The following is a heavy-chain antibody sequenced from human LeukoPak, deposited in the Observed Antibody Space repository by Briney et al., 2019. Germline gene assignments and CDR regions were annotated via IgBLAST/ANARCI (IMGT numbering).Heavy chain of an antibody. CDR2: ISGSGGST. J-gene: IGHJ4*02. V-gene: IGHV3-23*01. D-gene: IGHD2-8*02. CDR3: ATYRQVLLPFES. CDR1: RFTFSSYG. Sequence: GGSLRLSCAASRFTFSSYGMSWLRQAPGKGLEWVSAISGSGGSTYYADSVKGRFTISRDHSKHTLYLQMNSLRAEDTAIYYCATYRQVLLPFESWGQGTLVTVSS.